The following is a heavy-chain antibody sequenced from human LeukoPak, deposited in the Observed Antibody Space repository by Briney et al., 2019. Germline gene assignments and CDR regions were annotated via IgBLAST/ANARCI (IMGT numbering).Heavy chain of an antibody. V-gene: IGHV3-21*01. CDR3: ARASKGGSGWIFQH. CDR1: GFTFSSYS. Sequence: GGSLRLSCAASGFTFSSYSMNWVRQAPGKGLEWVSSISSSSYIYYADSVKGRFTISRDNAKNSLYLQMNSLRAEDTAVYYCARASKGGSGWIFQHWGQGTLVTVSS. CDR2: ISSSSYI. J-gene: IGHJ1*01. D-gene: IGHD6-19*01.